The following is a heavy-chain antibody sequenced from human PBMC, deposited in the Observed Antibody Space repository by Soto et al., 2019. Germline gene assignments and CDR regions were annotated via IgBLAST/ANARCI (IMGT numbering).Heavy chain of an antibody. V-gene: IGHV4-59*01. Sequence: SETLSLTCTVSRGTLSNSYWSWILQPPGRGLEWIGYIHYSGSATYNPSLKSRVTIPVDSSKNQFSLKLTSVTAADTAMYSCARSDEGYAPLGSWGQGTLVTVSS. CDR2: IHYSGSA. CDR1: RGTLSNSY. J-gene: IGHJ5*02. CDR3: ARSDEGYAPLGS. D-gene: IGHD5-12*01.